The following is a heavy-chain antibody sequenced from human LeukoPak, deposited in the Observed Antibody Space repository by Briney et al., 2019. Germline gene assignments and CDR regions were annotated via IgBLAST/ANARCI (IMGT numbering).Heavy chain of an antibody. CDR1: GFTFSSYS. Sequence: GGSLRLSCAASGFTFSSYSMNWVRQAPGKGLEWVSSISSSSSYIYYADSVKGRFTISRDNAKNSLYLQMNSLRAEDTAVYYCARDGETDCTNGVCYTSYYYYYMDVWGKGTTVTVSS. CDR3: ARDGETDCTNGVCYTSYYYYYMDV. CDR2: ISSSSSYI. D-gene: IGHD2-8*01. V-gene: IGHV3-21*01. J-gene: IGHJ6*03.